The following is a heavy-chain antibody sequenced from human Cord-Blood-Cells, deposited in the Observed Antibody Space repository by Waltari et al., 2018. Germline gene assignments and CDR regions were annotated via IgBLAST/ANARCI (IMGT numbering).Heavy chain of an antibody. V-gene: IGHV4-38-2*02. CDR3: ARGEADGSSSWYFDL. D-gene: IGHD6-6*01. J-gene: IGHJ2*01. Sequence: QVQLQESGPGLVKPSETLSLPCTVSGYSISRGYYWGWIRQPPGKGLEWIGSIYHSGSTYYNPSLKSRVTISVDTSKNQFSLKLSSVTAADTAVYYCARGEADGSSSWYFDLWGRGTLVTVSS. CDR2: IYHSGST. CDR1: GYSISRGYY.